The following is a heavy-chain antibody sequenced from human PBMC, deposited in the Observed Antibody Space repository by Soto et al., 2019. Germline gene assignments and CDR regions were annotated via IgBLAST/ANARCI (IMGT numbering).Heavy chain of an antibody. V-gene: IGHV1-69*14. CDR1: GGTFSTSA. J-gene: IGHJ6*02. CDR3: ARDKDRLQLGGNYYYILDV. Sequence: QVQLVQSGAEVKKPGSSVKVSCKASGGTFSTSAISWVRQAPGQGLDWVGGIMPVFPTPDYAQNFQGRVTITADKSTTTAYLELTSLRADDTAVYYCARDKDRLQLGGNYYYILDVWGQGTAITVSS. D-gene: IGHD1-1*01. CDR2: IMPVFPTP.